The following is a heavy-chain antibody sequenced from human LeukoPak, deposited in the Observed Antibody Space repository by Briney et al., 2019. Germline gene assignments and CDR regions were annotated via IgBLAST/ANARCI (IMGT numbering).Heavy chain of an antibody. V-gene: IGHV3-23*01. D-gene: IGHD3-16*01. CDR1: GFTFSTYA. CDR3: ARFSAPLRFRIDY. CDR2: ISGSGGST. J-gene: IGHJ4*02. Sequence: GGSLRLSCAASGFTFSTYAMSWVRQAPGKGLEWVSAISGSGGSTYYADSVKGRFTISRDNSKNSLYLQMNSLKAEDTAVYYCARFSAPLRFRIDYWGQGTLVIVSS.